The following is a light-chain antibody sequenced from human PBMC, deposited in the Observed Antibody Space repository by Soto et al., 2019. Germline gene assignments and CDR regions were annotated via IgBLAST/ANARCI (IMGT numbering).Light chain of an antibody. CDR1: QSVSSN. J-gene: IGKJ1*01. V-gene: IGKV3-15*01. Sequence: EIVMTQSPATLSVSPGERATLSCRDSQSVSSNLAWYQQKPGQAPRLLIYGASTRATGIPARFSGSGSGIEFTLTISSLQSVDFAVYYCQQYNNWPRTFGQGTKVDIK. CDR2: GAS. CDR3: QQYNNWPRT.